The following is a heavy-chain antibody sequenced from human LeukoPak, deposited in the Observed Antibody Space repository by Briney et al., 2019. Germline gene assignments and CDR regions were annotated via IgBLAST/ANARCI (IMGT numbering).Heavy chain of an antibody. CDR1: GASITDAY. CDR2: IYYRGGT. D-gene: IGHD5-12*01. J-gene: IGHJ4*02. CDR3: AKVKGGYFYALDS. V-gene: IGHV4-59*03. Sequence: SETLSLTCNVSGASITDAYWSWLRQPPGKGLEWIGYIYYRGGTNYNPSLKSRVAISLDTSKNQFALSLSSVTAADTAVYYCAKVKGGYFYALDSWGQGTLVTVHS.